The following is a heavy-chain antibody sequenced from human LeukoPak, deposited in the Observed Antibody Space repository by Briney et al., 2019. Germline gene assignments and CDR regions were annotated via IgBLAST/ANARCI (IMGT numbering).Heavy chain of an antibody. CDR2: IWYDGSNK. D-gene: IGHD5-18*01. Sequence: PGGSLRLSCAASGFTFSRYAMHWVRQAPGKGLEGVAIIWYDGSNKNYVDSVKGRFTISRDNGKNTLYLQMNSLRAEDTAVHYCARVDTAMGSLDYWGQGILVTVSS. V-gene: IGHV3-33*01. CDR1: GFTFSRYA. CDR3: ARVDTAMGSLDY. J-gene: IGHJ4*02.